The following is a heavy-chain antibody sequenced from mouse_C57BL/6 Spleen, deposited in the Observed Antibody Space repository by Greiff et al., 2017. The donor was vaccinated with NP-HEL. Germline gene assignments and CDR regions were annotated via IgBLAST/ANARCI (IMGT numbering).Heavy chain of an antibody. V-gene: IGHV1-18*01. Sequence: EVQLQQSGPELVKPGASVKIPCKASGYTFTDYNMDWVKQSHGKSLEWIGDINPNNGGTIYNQKFKGKATLTVDKSTSTSYMELRSLTSEDTAVYYCARPHYYGSSYVWLAYWGQGTLVTVSA. CDR1: GYTFTDYN. CDR3: ARPHYYGSSYVWLAY. J-gene: IGHJ3*01. CDR2: INPNNGGT. D-gene: IGHD1-1*01.